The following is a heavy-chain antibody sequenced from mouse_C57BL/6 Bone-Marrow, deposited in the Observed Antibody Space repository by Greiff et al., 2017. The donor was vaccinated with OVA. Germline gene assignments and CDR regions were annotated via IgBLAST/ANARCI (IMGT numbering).Heavy chain of an antibody. CDR2: IYPGSGNI. CDR3: ARSERLRDYFDN. V-gene: IGHV1-76*01. D-gene: IGHD2-2*01. Sequence: VQRVESGAELVRPGASVKLSCKASGYTFTDYYISWVKQRPGQGLEWIARIYPGSGNIYYNEKFKGKATLTAEKSPSTAYMQLSSLTSDDSAFYFCARSERLRDYFDNWGQGTTLSVSS. J-gene: IGHJ2*01. CDR1: GYTFTDYY.